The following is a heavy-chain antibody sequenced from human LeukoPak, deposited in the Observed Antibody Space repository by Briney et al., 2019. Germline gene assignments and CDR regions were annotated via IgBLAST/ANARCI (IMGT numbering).Heavy chain of an antibody. CDR1: GFTFSSYP. J-gene: IGHJ6*03. Sequence: DPGGSLRLSCAASGFTFSSYPMHWVRQAPGKGLEWVTVVSYDGSNKYYADSVKGRFTISRDNSKNTLYLQMNSLRAEDTAVYYCARDSGGSYYYYYMDVWGKGTTVTVSS. V-gene: IGHV3-30*01. D-gene: IGHD6-25*01. CDR2: VSYDGSNK. CDR3: ARDSGGSYYYYYMDV.